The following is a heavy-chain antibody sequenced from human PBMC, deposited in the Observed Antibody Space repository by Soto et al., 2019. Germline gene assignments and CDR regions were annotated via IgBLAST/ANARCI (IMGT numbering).Heavy chain of an antibody. Sequence: EVQLLESGGGLVQPGGSLRLSCAASGFTFDSYAMNWVRQAPGKGLEWVSTISGSGDYTYYADSVKGRFTISRDNSKNMMYLQMNSLRADDTAVYYCAKKRGLQYYFDYWGQGTLVTVSS. CDR2: ISGSGDYT. CDR3: AKKRGLQYYFDY. CDR1: GFTFDSYA. J-gene: IGHJ4*02. V-gene: IGHV3-23*01.